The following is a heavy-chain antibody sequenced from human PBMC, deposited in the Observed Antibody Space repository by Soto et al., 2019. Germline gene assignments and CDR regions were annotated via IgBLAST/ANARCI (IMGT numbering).Heavy chain of an antibody. CDR1: GGSIRSTNW. V-gene: IGHV4-4*02. CDR3: ARDLDRYCSVTSCHAMDV. D-gene: IGHD2-15*01. CDR2: VYHNGTS. J-gene: IGHJ6*02. Sequence: SETLSLTCVVSGGSIRSTNWWAWVRQTPGKGLEWIGEVYHNGTSNYNPSLKGRATISVDTSKDQVSLRLNSVIDADTAVYYCARDLDRYCSVTSCHAMDVWGQGTPVTVSS.